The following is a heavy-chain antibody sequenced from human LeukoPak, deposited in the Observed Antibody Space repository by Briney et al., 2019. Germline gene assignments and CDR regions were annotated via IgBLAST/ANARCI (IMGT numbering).Heavy chain of an antibody. CDR3: ARGSYYDFWSGYYTPYYFDY. Sequence: GRSLRLSCAASGFTFSSYAMHWVRQAPGKGLEWVAVISYDGSNKYYADSVKGRFTISRDNSKNTLYLQMNSLRAEDTAVYYCARGSYYDFWSGYYTPYYFDYWGQGTLVTVSS. V-gene: IGHV3-30*04. J-gene: IGHJ4*02. CDR1: GFTFSSYA. D-gene: IGHD3-3*01. CDR2: ISYDGSNK.